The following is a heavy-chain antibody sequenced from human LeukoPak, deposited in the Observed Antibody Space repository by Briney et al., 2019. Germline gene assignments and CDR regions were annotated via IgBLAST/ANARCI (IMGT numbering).Heavy chain of an antibody. CDR3: AKSSGPGGYYYYGMDV. D-gene: IGHD3-22*01. CDR1: GFSFSTYA. J-gene: IGHJ6*02. V-gene: IGHV3-23*01. CDR2: ISADGGIT. Sequence: PGGSLRLSCAASGFSFSTYAVSWVRQAPGKGLEWVSAISADGGITYYADSVRGRFIISRDNSKNTLYLQMNSLRAEDTAVYYCAKSSGPGGYYYYGMDVWGQGTTVTVSS.